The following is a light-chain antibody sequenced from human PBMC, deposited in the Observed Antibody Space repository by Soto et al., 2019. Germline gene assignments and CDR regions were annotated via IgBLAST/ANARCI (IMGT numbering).Light chain of an antibody. CDR1: RIEIGSYNC. CDR2: GVS. Sequence: QSALTQPAAVSGAPGQSITSSCRGTRIEIGSYNCVASYQQFPGKTPKILIYGVSKRPSGTSSRFSGSKSDNTASLTISGLQAEDEADYYCISYTGSSTSDVFGSGTKLTVL. CDR3: ISYTGSSTSDV. J-gene: IGLJ1*01. V-gene: IGLV2-14*02.